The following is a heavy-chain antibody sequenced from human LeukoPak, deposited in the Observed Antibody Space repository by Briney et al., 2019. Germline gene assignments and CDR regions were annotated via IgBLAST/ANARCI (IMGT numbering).Heavy chain of an antibody. D-gene: IGHD2-21*02. CDR2: ISSSGSTK. Sequence: PGGSLRLSCAASGFTFSSYEMNWVRQAPGKGLEWVSYISSSGSTKYYADSVKGRFTISRDNAKNSLYLQMNRLRAEDTAVYYCARDPDCGGDCYSPFFDYWGQGTLVTVSS. CDR1: GFTFSSYE. V-gene: IGHV3-48*03. J-gene: IGHJ4*02. CDR3: ARDPDCGGDCYSPFFDY.